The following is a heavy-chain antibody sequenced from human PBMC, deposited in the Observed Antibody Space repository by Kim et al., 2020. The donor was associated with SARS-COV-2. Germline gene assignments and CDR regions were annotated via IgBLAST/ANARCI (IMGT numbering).Heavy chain of an antibody. Sequence: GGSLRLSCAASGFTFSSYAMHWVRQAPGRGLEWVAVISYDGSNKYYADSVKGRFTISRDNSKNTLYLQMNSLRAEDTASYYCARDYGSGSPTSDYGMDV. CDR3: ARDYGSGSPTSDYGMDV. CDR1: GFTFSSYA. V-gene: IGHV3-30*04. J-gene: IGHJ6*01. CDR2: ISYDGSNK. D-gene: IGHD3-10*01.